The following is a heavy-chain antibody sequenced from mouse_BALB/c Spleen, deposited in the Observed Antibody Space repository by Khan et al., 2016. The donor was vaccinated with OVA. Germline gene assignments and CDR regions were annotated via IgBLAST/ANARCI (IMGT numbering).Heavy chain of an antibody. Sequence: EVQLQESGGGLVKPGGSLKVSCAASGFTFSNYAMSWVRQSPEKRLEWVASISSGGTSYYIDSAKGRFTISRDNARNILYLQMSSLRSEDTANYYCARDYWFVYWGQGTLVTVSA. V-gene: IGHV5-6-5*01. CDR2: ISSGGTS. J-gene: IGHJ3*01. CDR3: ARDYWFVY. CDR1: GFTFSNYA.